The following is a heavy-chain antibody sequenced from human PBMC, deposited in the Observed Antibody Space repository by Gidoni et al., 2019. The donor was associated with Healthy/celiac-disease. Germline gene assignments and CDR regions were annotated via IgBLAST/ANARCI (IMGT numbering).Heavy chain of an antibody. CDR1: GGSFSGYY. V-gene: IGHV4-34*01. D-gene: IGHD2-2*01. J-gene: IGHJ4*02. CDR3: ARGGPRGVVVPAARGYFDY. CDR2: IKHSGST. Sequence: QVQLQQWGAGLLQPSETLSLTFAVYGGSFSGYYWSWIRQPPGKGLEWIGEIKHSGSTNYNPSLKSRVTIAVDTSKNQFSLKLSSVTAADTAVYYCARGGPRGVVVPAARGYFDYWGQGTLVTVSS.